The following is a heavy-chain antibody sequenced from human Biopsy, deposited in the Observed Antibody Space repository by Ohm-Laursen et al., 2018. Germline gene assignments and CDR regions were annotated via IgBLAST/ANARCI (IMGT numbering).Heavy chain of an antibody. CDR2: INHSGRT. V-gene: IGHV4-34*01. Sequence: SETLSLTCAVYGESFNGYYWSWIRQPPGKGLEWIGEINHSGRTNYNPSLKSRVTISVHTSKNQFSLKVRSVTAADTAVYYCVRGVDYYDPYHYYALDVWGQGTTVTVSS. CDR1: GESFNGYY. D-gene: IGHD3-22*01. J-gene: IGHJ6*02. CDR3: VRGVDYYDPYHYYALDV.